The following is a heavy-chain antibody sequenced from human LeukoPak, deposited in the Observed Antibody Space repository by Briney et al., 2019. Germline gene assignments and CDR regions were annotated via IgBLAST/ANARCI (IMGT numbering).Heavy chain of an antibody. CDR2: IIPILGIA. V-gene: IGHV1-69*10. D-gene: IGHD6-19*01. J-gene: IGHJ6*02. Sequence: ASVKVSCKASGGTFSSYAISWVRQAPGQGLEWMGRIIPILGIANYAQKFQGRVTITADKSTSTAYMELSSLRSEDTAVYYCARAGSSGQTYYYGMDVWGQGTTVTVSS. CDR3: ARAGSSGQTYYYGMDV. CDR1: GGTFSSYA.